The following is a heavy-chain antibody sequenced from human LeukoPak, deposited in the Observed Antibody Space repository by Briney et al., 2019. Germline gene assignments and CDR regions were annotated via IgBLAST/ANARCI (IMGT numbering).Heavy chain of an antibody. CDR2: MNPNSSNT. CDR3: VCGGAFDI. J-gene: IGHJ3*02. V-gene: IGHV1-8*01. Sequence: ASVKVSFKASGYTFTSYDINWVRQATGQGLEWMGWMNPNSSNTGYAQKFQGRVTMTRDTSISTAYMELSSLRSDDTAIYYCVCGGAFDIWGQATIVTVSS. CDR1: GYTFTSYD.